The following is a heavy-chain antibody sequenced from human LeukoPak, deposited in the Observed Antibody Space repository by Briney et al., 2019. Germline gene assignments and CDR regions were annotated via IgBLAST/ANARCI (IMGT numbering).Heavy chain of an antibody. V-gene: IGHV3-48*03. CDR1: GFTFSSYE. J-gene: IGHJ4*02. CDR3: ARAGKQWLVTGDY. Sequence: GGSLRLSCAASGFTFSSYEMNWVRQAPGKGLEWVSYISSSGSTIYYADSVKGRFTISRDNAKNSLYLQMNSLRAEDTAVYYCARAGKQWLVTGDYWGQGTLVTVSS. D-gene: IGHD6-19*01. CDR2: ISSSGSTI.